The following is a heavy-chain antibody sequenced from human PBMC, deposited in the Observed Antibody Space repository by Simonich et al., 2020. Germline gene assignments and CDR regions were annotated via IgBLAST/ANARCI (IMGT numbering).Heavy chain of an antibody. CDR1: GGSFSGYY. CDR2: INHSGST. J-gene: IGHJ3*02. Sequence: QVQLQQWGAGLLKPSETLSLTCAVYGGSFSGYYWSWIRQPPGNGLEWIGEINHSGSTNYNPSLKSRVTIAVDTSKNQFSLKLSSVTAADTAVYYCASPGGAAARDAFDIWGQGTMVTVSS. D-gene: IGHD6-6*01. V-gene: IGHV4-34*01. CDR3: ASPGGAAARDAFDI.